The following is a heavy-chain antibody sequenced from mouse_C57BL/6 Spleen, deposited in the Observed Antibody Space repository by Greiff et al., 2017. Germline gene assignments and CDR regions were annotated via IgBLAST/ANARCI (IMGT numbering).Heavy chain of an antibody. V-gene: IGHV1-47*01. Sequence: QVHVKQSGAELVKPGASVKMSCKASGYTFTTYPIEWMKQNHGKSLEWIGNFHPYNDDTKYNEKFKGKATLTVEKSSSTVYLELSRLTSDDSAVYYCARGGVYDGYPYFDYWGQGTTLTVSS. CDR1: GYTFTTYP. CDR3: ARGGVYDGYPYFDY. D-gene: IGHD2-3*01. CDR2: FHPYNDDT. J-gene: IGHJ2*01.